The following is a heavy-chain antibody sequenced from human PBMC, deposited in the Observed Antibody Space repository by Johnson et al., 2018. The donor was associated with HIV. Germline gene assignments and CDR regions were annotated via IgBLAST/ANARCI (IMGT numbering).Heavy chain of an antibody. J-gene: IGHJ3*02. D-gene: IGHD6-19*01. CDR1: GFTFSGYG. V-gene: IGHV3-30*03. CDR3: ARGSGWYLAFDI. Sequence: QVQLVESGGGVVQPGRSLRLSCAASGFTFSGYGMHWVRQAPGKGLEWVAVISYDGNNKYYADSVKGRLTISRDNSKNTLYLQINSLRAEDTAVYYCARGSGWYLAFDIWGQGTMVTVSS. CDR2: ISYDGNNK.